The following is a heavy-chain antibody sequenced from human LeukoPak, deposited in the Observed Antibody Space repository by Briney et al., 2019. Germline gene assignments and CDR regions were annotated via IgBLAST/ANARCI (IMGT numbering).Heavy chain of an antibody. CDR2: ISSSSSYI. J-gene: IGHJ4*02. V-gene: IGHV3-21*04. CDR3: AKRGYHYDSSGYYWLDY. D-gene: IGHD3-22*01. Sequence: GGSLRLSCAASGFTFSSYSMNWVRQAPGKGLEWVSSISSSSSYIYYADSVKGRFTISRDNSKNTLYLQMNSLRAEDTAVYYCAKRGYHYDSSGYYWLDYWGQGTLVTVSS. CDR1: GFTFSSYS.